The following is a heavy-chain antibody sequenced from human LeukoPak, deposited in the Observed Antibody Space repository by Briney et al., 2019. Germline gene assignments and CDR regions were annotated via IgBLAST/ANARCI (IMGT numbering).Heavy chain of an antibody. D-gene: IGHD6-19*01. CDR1: GGSFSGYY. CDR2: INHSGST. Sequence: SETLSLTCAVYGGSFSGYYWSWIRQPPGKGLEWIGEINHSGSTNYNPSLKSRVTISVDTSKNQFSLKLSSVTAADTAVYCCARGQREWLVPEYFQHWGQGTLVTVSS. V-gene: IGHV4-34*01. J-gene: IGHJ1*01. CDR3: ARGQREWLVPEYFQH.